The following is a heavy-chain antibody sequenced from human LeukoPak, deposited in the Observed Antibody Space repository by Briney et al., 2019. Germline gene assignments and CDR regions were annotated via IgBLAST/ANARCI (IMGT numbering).Heavy chain of an antibody. Sequence: SETLSLTCTVSGGFISSSSYYWGWIRQPPGKGLEWIGSIYYSGSTYYNPSLKSRVTISVDTSKNQFSLKLSSVTAADTAVYYCARHVSSSWAKVLNWFDPWGQGTRVTVSS. CDR2: IYYSGST. V-gene: IGHV4-39*01. J-gene: IGHJ5*02. CDR3: ARHVSSSWAKVLNWFDP. D-gene: IGHD6-13*01. CDR1: GGFISSSSYY.